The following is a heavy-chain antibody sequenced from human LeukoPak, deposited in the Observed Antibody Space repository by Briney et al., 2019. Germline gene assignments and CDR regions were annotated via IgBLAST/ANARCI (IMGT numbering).Heavy chain of an antibody. V-gene: IGHV4-59*01. CDR2: IYYSGST. CDR3: ARIGYYDFWSGYYLIPGYYYYGMDV. J-gene: IGHJ6*02. D-gene: IGHD3-3*01. Sequence: PSETLSLTCTVSGGSISSYYWSWVRQPPGKGLEWVGYIYYSGSTNYNPCLKSRVTISVDTSKNQFSLKLSSVTAADTAVYYCARIGYYDFWSGYYLIPGYYYYGMDVWGQGTTVTVSS. CDR1: GGSISSYY.